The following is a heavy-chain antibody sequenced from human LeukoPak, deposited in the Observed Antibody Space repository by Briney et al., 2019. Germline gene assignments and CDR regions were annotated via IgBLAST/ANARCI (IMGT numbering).Heavy chain of an antibody. V-gene: IGHV4-34*01. Sequence: SETLSLTCTVYGXSFSGYYWRWIRQPPGKGLEWIGEINDSGSTNYNPSLKSRVTISVDTSKNQFSLKLSSVTAADTAVYYCARLGAARPFRYQYHGMDVWGQGTTVTVSS. D-gene: IGHD6-6*01. CDR3: ARLGAARPFRYQYHGMDV. CDR2: INDSGST. CDR1: GXSFSGYY. J-gene: IGHJ6*02.